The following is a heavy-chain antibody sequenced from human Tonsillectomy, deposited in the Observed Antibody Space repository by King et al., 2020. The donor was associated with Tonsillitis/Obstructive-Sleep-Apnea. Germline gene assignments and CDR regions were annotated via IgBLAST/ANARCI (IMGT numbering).Heavy chain of an antibody. V-gene: IGHV3-30*01. CDR1: GFTFSCYA. CDR3: ARVVVVAATQELFDP. Sequence: VQLVESGGGVVQPGRSLRLSCAASGFTFSCYAMPWVRQAPGKGAEGVAVISYYGSNKYYADSVKGRFTISKENSKNTRYLQMNSLRAEDTAVYYCARVVVVAATQELFDPWGQGTLVTVSS. D-gene: IGHD2-15*01. J-gene: IGHJ5*02. CDR2: ISYYGSNK.